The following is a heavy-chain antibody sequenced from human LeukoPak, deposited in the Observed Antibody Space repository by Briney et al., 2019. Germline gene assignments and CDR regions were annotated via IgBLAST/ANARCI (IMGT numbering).Heavy chain of an antibody. CDR1: GFTFSSYG. CDR2: ISSNGGTT. CDR3: ARDFYDSSGYTGAFDI. V-gene: IGHV3-64*01. J-gene: IGHJ3*02. Sequence: GGSLRLSCAASGFTFSSYGMVWVRQAPGKGLEYVSGISSNGGTTYYGNSVKGRFTISRDNSKDTLHLQMGSLRAEDTAVYCCARDFYDSSGYTGAFDIWGQGTMVTVSS. D-gene: IGHD3-22*01.